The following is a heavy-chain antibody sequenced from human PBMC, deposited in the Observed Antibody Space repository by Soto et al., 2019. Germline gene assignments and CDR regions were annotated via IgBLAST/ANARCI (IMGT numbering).Heavy chain of an antibody. J-gene: IGHJ4*02. CDR1: GFTFDNYW. V-gene: IGHV3-7*01. D-gene: IGHD3-3*01. Sequence: GGSLRLSCAASGFTFDNYWMTWVRQAPGKGLEWVANIKQDGSEKYYVDSVKGRFTISRDNSKNTLYLQMNSLRAEDTAVYYCARDQESYYDFWSGSQPGVYWGQGTLVTVSS. CDR2: IKQDGSEK. CDR3: ARDQESYYDFWSGSQPGVY.